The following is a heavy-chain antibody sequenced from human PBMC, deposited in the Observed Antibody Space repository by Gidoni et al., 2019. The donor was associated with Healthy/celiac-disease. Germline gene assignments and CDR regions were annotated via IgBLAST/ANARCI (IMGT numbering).Heavy chain of an antibody. CDR2: IYYSGST. CDR3: ARHESDYYDSSGYYFYFDY. J-gene: IGHJ4*02. V-gene: IGHV4-39*01. Sequence: QLQLQESGPGLVKPSETLSLTCTVSVGSISSIIYYWGWIRQPPGKGLEWIGSIYYSGSTYYNPSLKSRVTISVDTSKNQFSLKLSSVTAADTAVYYCARHESDYYDSSGYYFYFDYWGQGTLVTVSS. CDR1: VGSISSIIYY. D-gene: IGHD3-22*01.